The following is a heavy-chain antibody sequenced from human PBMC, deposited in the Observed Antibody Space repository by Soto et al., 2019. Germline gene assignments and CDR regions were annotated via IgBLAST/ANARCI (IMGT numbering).Heavy chain of an antibody. CDR1: GDSVSSNSAA. CDR2: TYYRSKWYN. D-gene: IGHD6-19*01. J-gene: IGHJ6*02. V-gene: IGHV6-1*01. CDR3: ARDRLEPRGLYYYGMDV. Sequence: QTLSLTCAISGDSVSSNSAAWNWIRQSPSRGLEWLGRTYYRSKWYNDYAVSVKSRITINPDTSKNQFSLQLNSVTPEDTAVYYCARDRLEPRGLYYYGMDVWGQGTTVTVSS.